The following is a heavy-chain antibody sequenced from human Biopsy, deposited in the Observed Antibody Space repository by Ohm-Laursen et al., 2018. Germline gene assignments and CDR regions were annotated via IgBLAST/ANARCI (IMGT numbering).Heavy chain of an antibody. D-gene: IGHD3-10*01. CDR1: GYMFYSYG. CDR2: ISGYNGNT. V-gene: IGHV1-18*01. Sequence: SVKVSCNASGYMFYSYGVSWVRLAPGQGPEWMGWISGYNGNTNYPQSLQGRVTLTTDAFSSTAYMELRGLRSDDTAVYYCARDRHHAAGSYAGMDVWGQGTTVTVSS. CDR3: ARDRHHAAGSYAGMDV. J-gene: IGHJ6*02.